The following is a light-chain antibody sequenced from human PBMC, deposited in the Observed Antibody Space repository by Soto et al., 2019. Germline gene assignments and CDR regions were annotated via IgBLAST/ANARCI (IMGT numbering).Light chain of an antibody. CDR2: GAS. J-gene: IGKJ2*01. V-gene: IGKV3-20*01. CDR1: QSVSSSY. Sequence: EIVLTQSPGTLSLSPGERATLSCRASQSVSSSYLAWYQQKPGQAPRLLIYGASSRATGIPDRFSGSGSGTDFTLTISRLEPEDFALYYCQQYGSSPPSTFGQGTKLE. CDR3: QQYGSSPPST.